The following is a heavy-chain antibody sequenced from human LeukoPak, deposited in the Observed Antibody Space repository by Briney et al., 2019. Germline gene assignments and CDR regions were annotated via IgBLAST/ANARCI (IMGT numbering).Heavy chain of an antibody. CDR3: ARRTLYSGSFDY. J-gene: IGHJ4*02. V-gene: IGHV4-59*08. CDR1: GGSISSYY. Sequence: PSETLSLTCTVSGGSISSYYWSWIRQPPGRGLEWIGYIYYSGSTNYNPSLKSRVTISVDTSKNRFSLKLSSVTAADTAVYYCARRTLYSGSFDYWGQGALVTVSS. CDR2: IYYSGST. D-gene: IGHD1-26*01.